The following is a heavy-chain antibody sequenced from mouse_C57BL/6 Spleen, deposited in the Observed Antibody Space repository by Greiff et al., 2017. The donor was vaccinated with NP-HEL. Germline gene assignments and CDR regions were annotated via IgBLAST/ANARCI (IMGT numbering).Heavy chain of an antibody. D-gene: IGHD1-1*01. J-gene: IGHJ3*01. CDR3: AREGTSSGAWFAY. V-gene: IGHV1-76*01. Sequence: VKLMESGAELVRPGASVKLSCKASGYTFTDYYINWVKQRPGQGLEWIARIYPGSGNTYYNEKFKGKATLTAEKSSSTAYMQLSSLTSEDSAVYFCAREGTSSGAWFAYWGQGTLVTVSA. CDR1: GYTFTDYY. CDR2: IYPGSGNT.